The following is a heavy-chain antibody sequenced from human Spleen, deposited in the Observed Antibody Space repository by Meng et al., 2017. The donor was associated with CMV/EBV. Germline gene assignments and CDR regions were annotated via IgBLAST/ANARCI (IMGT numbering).Heavy chain of an antibody. V-gene: IGHV3-30*02. CDR3: AVGYYDFWTGYI. D-gene: IGHD3-3*01. J-gene: IGHJ4*02. CDR2: IRYDGGIK. Sequence: GESLKISCAASGFTFGSYWMSWVRQAPGKGLEWVAFIRYDGGIKYSADSVKGRFTISRDNSKNTVDLQMNSLRAEDTAVYYCAVGYYDFWTGYIWGQGTQVTVSS. CDR1: GFTFGSYW.